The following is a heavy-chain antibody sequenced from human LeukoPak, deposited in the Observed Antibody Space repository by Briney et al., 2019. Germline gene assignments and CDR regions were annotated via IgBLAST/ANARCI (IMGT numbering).Heavy chain of an antibody. CDR2: IYWDGDD. CDR3: VRLNGYPRRWFDP. V-gene: IGHV2-5*02. CDR1: GFSLSPTGVG. Sequence: SGPTLVKPTQTLTLTCTFSGFSLSPTGVGVGWIRQPPGKAPEWLSLIYWDGDDRYTPSLKSRLTITKDTSKNQVVLIMTNMHPVDTATYYCVRLNGYPRRWFDPWGQGTLVTVSS. J-gene: IGHJ5*02. D-gene: IGHD3-22*01.